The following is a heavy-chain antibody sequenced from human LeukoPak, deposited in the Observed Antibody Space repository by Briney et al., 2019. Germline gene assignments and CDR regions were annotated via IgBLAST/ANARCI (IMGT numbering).Heavy chain of an antibody. D-gene: IGHD3-22*01. V-gene: IGHV4-39*01. CDR3: ARMYYYDTQFFDY. Sequence: SETLSLTCTVSGGSISSSTYYWGWIRQPPGKGLEWIGSIYYSGSTYYNPSLKSRVTISVDTSKNQFSLKLGSVTAADTAVYYCARMYYYDTQFFDYWGQGTLVTVSS. CDR1: GGSISSSTYY. CDR2: IYYSGST. J-gene: IGHJ4*02.